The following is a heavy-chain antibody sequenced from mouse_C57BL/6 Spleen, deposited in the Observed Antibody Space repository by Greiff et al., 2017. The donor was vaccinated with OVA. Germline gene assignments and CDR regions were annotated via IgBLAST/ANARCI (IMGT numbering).Heavy chain of an antibody. V-gene: IGHV1-18*01. Sequence: VQLKQSGPELVKPGASVKIPCKASGYTFTDYNMDWVKQSHGKSLEWIGDINPNNGGTIYNQKFKGKATLTVDKSSSTAYMELRSLTSEDTADYYCASRDYAMDYWGQGTSVTVSS. J-gene: IGHJ4*01. CDR1: GYTFTDYN. CDR2: INPNNGGT. CDR3: ASRDYAMDY.